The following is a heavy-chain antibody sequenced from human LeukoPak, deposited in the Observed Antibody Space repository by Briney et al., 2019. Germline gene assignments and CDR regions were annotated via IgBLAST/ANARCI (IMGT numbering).Heavy chain of an antibody. J-gene: IGHJ4*02. CDR1: GFTVSGNY. CDR3: ARDYGDYYFDY. CDR2: IKQDGSEK. V-gene: IGHV3-7*01. D-gene: IGHD4-17*01. Sequence: GGSLRLSCTASGFTVSGNYMNWVRQAPGKGLEWVANIKQDGSEKYYVDSVKGRFTISRDNAKNSLYLQMNSLRVENTAVYYCARDYGDYYFDYWGQGTLVTVSS.